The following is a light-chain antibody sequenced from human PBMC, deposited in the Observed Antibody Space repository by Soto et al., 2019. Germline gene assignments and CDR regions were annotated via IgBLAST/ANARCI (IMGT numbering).Light chain of an antibody. CDR2: GAS. V-gene: IGKV3-20*01. CDR3: QQYAKSVIS. J-gene: IGKJ5*01. CDR1: QSVGRY. Sequence: EVVFTQSPGTLSLSPGERATLSCRACQSVGRYLAWYQQKPGQAPRLLIYGASSRATGIPDRFSGSESGTDFTLTISKLEPEDFAMYYRQQYAKSVISFGQGTRLEIK.